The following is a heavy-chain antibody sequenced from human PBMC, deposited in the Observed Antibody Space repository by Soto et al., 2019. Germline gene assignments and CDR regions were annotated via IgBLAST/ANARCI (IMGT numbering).Heavy chain of an antibody. J-gene: IGHJ4*02. D-gene: IGHD2-8*01. CDR1: GGSVSSDDYS. CDR2: IRDSGST. CDR3: ARAMATSFDY. V-gene: IGHV4-31*03. Sequence: QVQLQESGPGLVKPSQTLSVTCTVSGGSVSSDDYSWSWIRQHPGKGLEWIGYIRDSGSTYYNPSLEGRVTISVDTSKNPFSLRLRSVTAADTAVYYCARAMATSFDYWGQGTLVTASS.